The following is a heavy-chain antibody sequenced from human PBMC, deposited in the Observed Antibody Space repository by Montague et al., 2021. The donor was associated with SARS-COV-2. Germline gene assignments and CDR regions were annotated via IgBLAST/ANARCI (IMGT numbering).Heavy chain of an antibody. Sequence: SETLSLTCTVSGGSITNNIDYWAWTRQPPGKGLEWIGSIYYTGNTYYNPSLKSRVTISVVTSKNHFTLKLSSVTAAETAVYYCARLKRYFDSSGSPSAFDFWGQGTTVTVSS. V-gene: IGHV4-39*02. CDR3: ARLKRYFDSSGSPSAFDF. J-gene: IGHJ3*01. CDR1: GGSITNNIDY. D-gene: IGHD3-22*01. CDR2: IYYTGNT.